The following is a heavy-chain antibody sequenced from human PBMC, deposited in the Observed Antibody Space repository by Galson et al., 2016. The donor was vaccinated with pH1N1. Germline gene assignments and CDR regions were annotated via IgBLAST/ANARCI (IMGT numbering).Heavy chain of an antibody. V-gene: IGHV3-30-3*01. J-gene: IGHJ2*01. CDR2: ISYVESNK. CDR1: GFTFSHYA. CDR3: ARDHVYGDYFARFFYL. Sequence: SLRLSCAASGFTFSHYAVHWVRQAPGKGLEWVAVISYVESNKDYADSVKGRFTVSRDNSKNTLYMQMNSLRAEDTALYYCARDHVYGDYFARFFYLWGRGTLVTVSS. D-gene: IGHD4-17*01.